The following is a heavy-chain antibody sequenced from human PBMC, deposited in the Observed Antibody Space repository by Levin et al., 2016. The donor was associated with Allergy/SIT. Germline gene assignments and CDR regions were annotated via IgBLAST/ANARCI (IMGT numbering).Heavy chain of an antibody. CDR1: GFTFYDYG. V-gene: IGHV3-20*04. D-gene: IGHD1-26*01. CDR3: ARPHRDTTSGNYRGPFDY. J-gene: IGHJ4*02. Sequence: GESLKISCAASGFTFYDYGMSWVRQAPGKGLEWVSGINWNGGSTGHADSVEGRFTISRDNAKNSLYLQMNSLRAEDTALYYCARPHRDTTSGNYRGPFDYWGQGTLVTVSS. CDR2: INWNGGST.